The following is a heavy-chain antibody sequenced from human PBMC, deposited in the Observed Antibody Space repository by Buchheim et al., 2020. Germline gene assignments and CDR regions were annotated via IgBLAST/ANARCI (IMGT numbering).Heavy chain of an antibody. J-gene: IGHJ4*02. CDR1: GCSISSYY. CDR3: ARVKSNGYDILTGYYQDPYYFDY. D-gene: IGHD3-9*01. CDR2: IYYSGST. Sequence: QVQLQESGPGLVKPSETLSLTCTVSGCSISSYYWSWIRQPPGKGLEWIGYIYYSGSTNYNPSLKSRVTISVDTSTNQFSLKLSSVTAADTAVYYCARVKSNGYDILTGYYQDPYYFDYWGQGTL. V-gene: IGHV4-59*01.